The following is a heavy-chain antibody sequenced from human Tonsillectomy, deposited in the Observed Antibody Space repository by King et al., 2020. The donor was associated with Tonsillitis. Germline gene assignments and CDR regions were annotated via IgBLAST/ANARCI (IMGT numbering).Heavy chain of an antibody. CDR3: ASYGDYPYFDS. Sequence: VQLVESGGGLVQPGGSLRLSCAASGFTFSSYEMNWVRQAPGKGLEWVSYISSSGSAIYYADSVKGRFTISRDNANNSLYLQMNSLRAEDAAVYYCASYGDYPYFDSWGQGTQVTVSS. CDR1: GFTFSSYE. D-gene: IGHD4-17*01. CDR2: ISSSGSAI. V-gene: IGHV3-48*03. J-gene: IGHJ4*02.